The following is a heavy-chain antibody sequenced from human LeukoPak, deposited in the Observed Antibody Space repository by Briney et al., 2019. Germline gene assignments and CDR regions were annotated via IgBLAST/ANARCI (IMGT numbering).Heavy chain of an antibody. CDR1: GFDFSSYD. V-gene: IGHV3-21*01. D-gene: IGHD3-3*01. CDR2: ISRDTNYI. J-gene: IGHJ4*02. CDR3: ARGKRFTITIFGVVIIPDFDY. Sequence: GGSLRLSCAASGFDFSSYDMNWVRQAPGKGLEWVSSISRDTNYINYADSVKGRFTISRDSAKNSLYLQMNSLRAEDTAVYYCARGKRFTITIFGVVIIPDFDYWGQGALVTVSS.